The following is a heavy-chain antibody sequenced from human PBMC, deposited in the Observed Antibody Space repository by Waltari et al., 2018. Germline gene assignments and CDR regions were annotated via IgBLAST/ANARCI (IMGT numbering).Heavy chain of an antibody. Sequence: EVQLVESGGGLVQPGRSLRLSCTASGFTFGEYAMSWVRQAPGKGLEWVGFIRSKAYGGTTEYAASVKGRFTISRDDSKSIAYLQMNSLKTEDTAVYYCTRGHYYMDVWGKGTTVTVSS. J-gene: IGHJ6*03. CDR3: TRGHYYMDV. CDR2: IRSKAYGGTT. CDR1: GFTFGEYA. V-gene: IGHV3-49*04.